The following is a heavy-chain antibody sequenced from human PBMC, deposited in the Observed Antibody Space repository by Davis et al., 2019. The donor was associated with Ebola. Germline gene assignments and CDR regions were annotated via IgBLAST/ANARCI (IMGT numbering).Heavy chain of an antibody. J-gene: IGHJ5*02. D-gene: IGHD6-13*01. V-gene: IGHV1-69*13. CDR2: IIPIFGTA. CDR3: ARVIAAAGTWSGWFDP. Sequence: SVKVSCKASGYTFTSYAISWVRQAPGQGLEWMGGIIPIFGTANYAQKFQGRVTITADESTSTAYMELSSLRSEDTAVYYCARVIAAAGTWSGWFDPWGQGTLVTVSS. CDR1: GYTFTSYA.